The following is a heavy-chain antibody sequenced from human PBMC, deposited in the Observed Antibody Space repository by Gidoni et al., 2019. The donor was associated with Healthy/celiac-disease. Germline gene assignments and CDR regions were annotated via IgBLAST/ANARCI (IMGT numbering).Heavy chain of an antibody. V-gene: IGHV1-69*01. CDR2: IIPIFGTA. J-gene: IGHJ2*01. CDR3: ARTRAYGSSWPRYFDL. Sequence: QGLEWMGGIIPIFGTANYAQKFQGSVTITADESTSTAYMELSSLRSEDTAVYYCARTRAYGSSWPRYFDLWGRGTLVTVSS. D-gene: IGHD6-13*01.